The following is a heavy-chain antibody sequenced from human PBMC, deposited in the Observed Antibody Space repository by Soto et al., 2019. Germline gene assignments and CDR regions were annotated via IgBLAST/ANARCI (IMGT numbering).Heavy chain of an antibody. Sequence: SETLSLTCAVYGGSFSGYYWSWIRQPPGKGLEWIGEINHSGSTNYNPSLKSRVTISVDTSKNQFSLKLSSVTAADTAVYYCARVGGGTEQQLPRSYYMDVWGKGTTVTVSS. J-gene: IGHJ6*03. CDR1: GGSFSGYY. V-gene: IGHV4-34*01. CDR3: ARVGGGTEQQLPRSYYMDV. CDR2: INHSGST. D-gene: IGHD6-13*01.